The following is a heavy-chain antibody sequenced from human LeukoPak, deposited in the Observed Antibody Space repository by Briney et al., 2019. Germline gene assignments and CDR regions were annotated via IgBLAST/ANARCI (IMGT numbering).Heavy chain of an antibody. CDR2: INHSGST. D-gene: IGHD2-15*01. V-gene: IGHV4-34*01. CDR3: ARSCPVLRYSLGMDV. CDR1: GGSFSGYC. J-gene: IGHJ6*04. Sequence: PSETLSLTCAVYGGSFSGYCWNWIRQPPGKGLEWIWEINHSGSTNYNPSLKSRVTISVDTSKNQFSLKLSSVTAADTAVYYCARSCPVLRYSLGMDVWGKGTTVTVSS.